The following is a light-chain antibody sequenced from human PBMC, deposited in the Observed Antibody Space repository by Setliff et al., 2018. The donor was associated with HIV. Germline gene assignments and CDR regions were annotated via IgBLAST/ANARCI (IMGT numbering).Light chain of an antibody. Sequence: ALTQPASVSGSPGQSITISCTGTSFDVGAYNYVSWYQQHPGKAPKLMIYEVSKRPSGVPNRFSGSKSGNTASLTVSGLQAEDEADYYCSSYAGSNNYVFGTGTKVT. CDR2: EVS. V-gene: IGLV2-8*01. CDR3: SSYAGSNNYV. J-gene: IGLJ1*01. CDR1: SFDVGAYNY.